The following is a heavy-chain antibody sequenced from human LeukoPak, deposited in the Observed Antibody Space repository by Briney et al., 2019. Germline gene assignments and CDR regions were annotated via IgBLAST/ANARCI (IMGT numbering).Heavy chain of an antibody. V-gene: IGHV1-2*02. CDR2: INPNSGGT. J-gene: IGHJ6*02. D-gene: IGHD4-17*01. Sequence: ASVKVSCKASGCTFTGYYMHWVRQAPGQGLEWMGWINPNSGGTNYAQKFQGRVTMTRDTSISTAYMELSRLRSDDTAVYYCARLKGYGDRHDYYGMDVWGQGTTVTVSS. CDR3: ARLKGYGDRHDYYGMDV. CDR1: GCTFTGYY.